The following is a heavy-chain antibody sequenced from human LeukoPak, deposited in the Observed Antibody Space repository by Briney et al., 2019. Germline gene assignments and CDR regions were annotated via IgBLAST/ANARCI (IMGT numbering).Heavy chain of an antibody. D-gene: IGHD6-13*01. CDR1: GLAFSGYS. J-gene: IGHJ4*02. CDR3: AKEYFPREYSSSWYGALDY. CDR2: ISQSSSHK. V-gene: IGHV3-21*01. Sequence: GGSLRLSCAGTGLAFSGYSMNWVRQAPGKGLEWVSLISQSSSHKYYADSVKDRFTISRDNSKNTLYLQMNSLRAEDTAVYYCAKEYFPREYSSSWYGALDYWGQGTLVTVSS.